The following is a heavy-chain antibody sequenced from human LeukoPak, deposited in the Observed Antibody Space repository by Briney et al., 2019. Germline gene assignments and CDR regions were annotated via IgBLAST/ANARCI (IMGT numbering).Heavy chain of an antibody. Sequence: GGSLRLSCAASGITFSNAWMTWVRQAPGKGLEWVSDLSGSGGSTYYADSVKGRFTISRDNSENTLYLQMNRLRAEDTAVYYCAKAMTTVTCFDYWGQGTLVTVSS. D-gene: IGHD4-17*01. V-gene: IGHV3-23*01. CDR3: AKAMTTVTCFDY. CDR1: GITFSNAW. CDR2: LSGSGGST. J-gene: IGHJ4*02.